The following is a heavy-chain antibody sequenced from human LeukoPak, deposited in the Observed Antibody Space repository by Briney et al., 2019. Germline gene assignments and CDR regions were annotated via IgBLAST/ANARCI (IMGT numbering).Heavy chain of an antibody. V-gene: IGHV3-74*01. CDR2: INSDGSST. CDR1: GFTFSSYW. J-gene: IGHJ3*02. Sequence: GGSLRLSCAASGFTFSSYWMHWVRQAPGKGLVWVSRINSDGSSTSYADSVKGRFTISRDNAKNTLYLQMNSLRAEDTAGYYCARHGGYCGGDCHDAFDIWGQGTMVTVSS. D-gene: IGHD2-21*02. CDR3: ARHGGYCGGDCHDAFDI.